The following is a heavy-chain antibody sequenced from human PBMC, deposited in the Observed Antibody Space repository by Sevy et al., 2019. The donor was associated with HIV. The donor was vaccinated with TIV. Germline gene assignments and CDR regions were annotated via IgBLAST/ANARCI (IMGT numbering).Heavy chain of an antibody. CDR1: GITFSNTW. CDR2: TKSNTDGGTT. Sequence: GGSLRLSCAGSGITFSNTWMSWVHQAPGKGLEWIGRTKSNTDGGTTDYAAPVKGRFSISRDDSKNTLYLQMNSLKTEDTAVYYCTTQWFWGQGTLVTVSS. J-gene: IGHJ4*02. CDR3: TTQWF. D-gene: IGHD3-22*01. V-gene: IGHV3-15*01.